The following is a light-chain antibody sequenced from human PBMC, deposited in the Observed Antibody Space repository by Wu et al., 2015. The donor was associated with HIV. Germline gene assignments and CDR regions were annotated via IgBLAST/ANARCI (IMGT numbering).Light chain of an antibody. CDR1: QSVNNK. CDR2: GAF. J-gene: IGKJ2*01. V-gene: IGKV3-15*01. CDR3: QQYNGSPYN. Sequence: EIVLTQSPATLSVSPGERATLSCRISQSVNNKLAWYQQRPGQAPRLLIYGAFLRATGIPGRFSGSGSGTDFSLTIRRLEPEDFAVYYCQQYNGSPYNFGQGTKLEIK.